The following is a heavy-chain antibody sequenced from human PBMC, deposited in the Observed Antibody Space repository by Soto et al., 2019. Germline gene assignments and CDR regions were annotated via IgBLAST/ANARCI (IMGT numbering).Heavy chain of an antibody. D-gene: IGHD3-10*01. Sequence: GGSLRLSCAASGFTFSSYGMHWVRQAPGKGLEWVAVIWYDGSNKYYADSVKGRFTISRDNSKNTLYLQMNSLRAEDTAVYYCARDHGGSGSYPPYFDYWGQGTLVTVSS. CDR3: ARDHGGSGSYPPYFDY. V-gene: IGHV3-33*01. CDR1: GFTFSSYG. J-gene: IGHJ4*02. CDR2: IWYDGSNK.